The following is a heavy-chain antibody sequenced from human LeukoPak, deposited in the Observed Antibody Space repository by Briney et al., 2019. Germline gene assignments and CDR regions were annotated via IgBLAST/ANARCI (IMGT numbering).Heavy chain of an antibody. CDR2: IYYSGST. J-gene: IGHJ3*02. CDR1: GFTFSSY. CDR3: ARGMSYYDSTAAFDI. Sequence: GSLRLSCAASGFTFSSYWSWIRQPPGKGLEWIGYIYYSGSTNYNPSLKSRVTISVDTSKNQFSLKLSSVTAADTAVYYCARGMSYYDSTAAFDIWGQGTMVTVSS. V-gene: IGHV4-59*01. D-gene: IGHD3-22*01.